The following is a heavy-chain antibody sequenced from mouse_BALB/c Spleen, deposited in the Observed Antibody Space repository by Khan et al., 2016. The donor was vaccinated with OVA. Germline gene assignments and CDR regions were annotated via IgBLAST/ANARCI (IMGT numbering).Heavy chain of an antibody. CDR2: IFPGSVST. J-gene: IGHJ3*01. V-gene: IGHV1-9*01. CDR3: ARGGYGGFAY. D-gene: IGHD2-2*01. CDR1: GYTFSSYW. Sequence: QVQLQQSGGDLMKPGASVKISCKATGYTFSSYWIEWVKQRPGHGLEWIGQIFPGSVSTTYNEKFKGKATFTADKSSTNAYMQLSSLTAADATVYDCARGGYGGFAYWGQGTLVTVSA.